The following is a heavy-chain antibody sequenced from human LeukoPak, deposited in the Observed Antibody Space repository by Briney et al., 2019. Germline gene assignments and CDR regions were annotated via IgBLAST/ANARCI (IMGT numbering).Heavy chain of an antibody. J-gene: IGHJ4*02. CDR1: GFTFSSYY. CDR3: ARDPHFDY. V-gene: IGHV3-21*01. CDR2: ITSSSSYI. Sequence: GGSLRLSCAASGFTFSSYYMNWVRQAPGKGLEWASSITSSSSYIYYADSVKGRFTISRDNAKNSLYLQMNNLRAEDTAVYYCARDPHFDYWGQGTLVTVSS.